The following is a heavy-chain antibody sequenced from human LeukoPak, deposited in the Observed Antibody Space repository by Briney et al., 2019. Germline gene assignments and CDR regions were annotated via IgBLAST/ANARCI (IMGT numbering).Heavy chain of an antibody. D-gene: IGHD3-16*02. V-gene: IGHV3-23*01. CDR3: QGLSSDFDY. CDR1: GFTFSSYA. J-gene: IGHJ4*02. Sequence: PGGSLRLSCAASGFTFSSYAMSWVRQAPGKGLEWVSAISGSGGSTYYAGSVKGRFTISRDNSKNTLYLQMNSLRAEDTAVYYCQGLSSDFDYWGQGTLVTVSS. CDR2: ISGSGGST.